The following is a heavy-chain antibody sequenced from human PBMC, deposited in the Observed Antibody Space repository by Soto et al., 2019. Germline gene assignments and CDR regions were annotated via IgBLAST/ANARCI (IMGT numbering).Heavy chain of an antibody. J-gene: IGHJ6*02. Sequence: QVQLVQSGAEVKKPGSSVKVSCKASGGTFSSYAISWVRQAPGQGLEWMGGIIPIFGTANYAQKFQGRVMITADEATSTAYMERSSLRSEDTAVYYCARDEITMVLGVIIGFDYYGMDVWGRGTTVTVSS. CDR3: ARDEITMVLGVIIGFDYYGMDV. CDR1: GGTFSSYA. D-gene: IGHD3-10*01. V-gene: IGHV1-69*01. CDR2: IIPIFGTA.